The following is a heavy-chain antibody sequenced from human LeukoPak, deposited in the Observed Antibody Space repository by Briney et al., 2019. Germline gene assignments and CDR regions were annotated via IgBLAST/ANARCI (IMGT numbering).Heavy chain of an antibody. J-gene: IGHJ5*02. CDR3: ARDKAVAGTDNWFDP. V-gene: IGHV3-48*04. CDR1: GFTFSNYS. D-gene: IGHD6-19*01. Sequence: PGGSLRLSCAASGFTFSNYSMNWVRQAPGKGLEWVSYISSSSSSIYYADSVKGRFTISRDNAKNTLYLQMNSLRAEDTAVYYCARDKAVAGTDNWFDPWGQGTLVTVSS. CDR2: ISSSSSSI.